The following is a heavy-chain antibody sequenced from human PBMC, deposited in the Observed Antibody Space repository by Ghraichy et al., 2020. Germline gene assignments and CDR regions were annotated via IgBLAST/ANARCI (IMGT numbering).Heavy chain of an antibody. V-gene: IGHV4-39*01. J-gene: IGHJ4*02. CDR1: GGSISSSTYY. Sequence: SETLSLTCTVSGGSISSSTYYWGWIRQPPGKGLEWIGSIYYSGSTYYNPSLKSRVTISVDTSKNQFSLKLSSVTAADTAVYYCARLILGSSGYYPGDYWGQGTLVTVSS. CDR2: IYYSGST. CDR3: ARLILGSSGYYPGDY. D-gene: IGHD3-22*01.